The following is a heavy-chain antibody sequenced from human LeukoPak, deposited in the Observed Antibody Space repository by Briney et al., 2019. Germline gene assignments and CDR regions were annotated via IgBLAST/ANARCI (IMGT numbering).Heavy chain of an antibody. CDR2: IYYSGSI. CDR1: GGSISSSSYY. CDR3: ARLGHYGSGSYYNVDWFDP. D-gene: IGHD3-10*01. V-gene: IGHV4-39*01. Sequence: SETLSLTCTVSGGSISSSSYYWGWIRQPPGKGLEWIGSIYYSGSIYYNPSLKSRVTIPVDTSKNQFSLQLSSVTAADTAVYYCARLGHYGSGSYYNVDWFDPWGQGTLVTVSS. J-gene: IGHJ5*02.